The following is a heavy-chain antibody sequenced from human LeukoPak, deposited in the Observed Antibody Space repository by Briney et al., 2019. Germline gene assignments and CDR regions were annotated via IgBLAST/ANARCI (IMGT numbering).Heavy chain of an antibody. J-gene: IGHJ5*02. CDR3: VRRGGRFDT. V-gene: IGHV4-4*09. Sequence: SETLSLTRTVSGGSISGSYWSWIRQPPGKGLEWIGYIYSSGSTNYNPSLKSRVTIGVDTSRNQFSLKLSSVTAADTAVYYCVRRGGRFDTWGQGTLVTVSS. CDR2: IYSSGST. CDR1: GGSISGSY.